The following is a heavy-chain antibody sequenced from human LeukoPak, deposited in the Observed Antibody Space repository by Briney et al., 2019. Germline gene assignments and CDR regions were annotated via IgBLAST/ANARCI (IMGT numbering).Heavy chain of an antibody. D-gene: IGHD3-10*01. CDR2: INQDDSQV. Sequence: GGSLRLSCAASGFTFHKYWLTWVRQAPGKGLEWVANINQDDSQVYYLESVEGRFTITRDNAKNSLHLQMNSLRAEDTAVYYCARGYYYSGTHYSSFFDYWGQGTLVTVSS. CDR3: ARGYYYSGTHYSSFFDY. CDR1: GFTFHKYW. V-gene: IGHV3-7*01. J-gene: IGHJ4*02.